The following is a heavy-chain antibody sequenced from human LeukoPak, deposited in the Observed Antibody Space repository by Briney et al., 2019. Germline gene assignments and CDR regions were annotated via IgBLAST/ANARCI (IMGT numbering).Heavy chain of an antibody. Sequence: SETLSITCAVYGGSFSGYYWSWIRQPPGKGLEWIGEINHSGSTNYNPSLKSRVTISVDTSKNQFSLKLSSVTAADTAVYYCARGRGFDYWGQGTLVTVSS. CDR2: INHSGST. CDR3: ARGRGFDY. V-gene: IGHV4-34*01. J-gene: IGHJ4*02. CDR1: GGSFSGYY. D-gene: IGHD3-10*01.